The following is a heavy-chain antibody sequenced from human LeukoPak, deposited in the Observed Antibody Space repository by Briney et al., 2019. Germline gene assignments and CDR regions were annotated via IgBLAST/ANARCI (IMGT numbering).Heavy chain of an antibody. J-gene: IGHJ4*02. V-gene: IGHV3-73*01. Sequence: KSGGSLRLSCAASGFTFSGSAMHWVRQASGKGLEWVGRIRSKANSYATAYAASVKGRFTISRDDSKNTAYLQMNSLKTEDTAVYYCTVAPYCGGDCWSYWGQGTLVTVSS. CDR2: IRSKANSYAT. CDR1: GFTFSGSA. CDR3: TVAPYCGGDCWSY. D-gene: IGHD2-21*02.